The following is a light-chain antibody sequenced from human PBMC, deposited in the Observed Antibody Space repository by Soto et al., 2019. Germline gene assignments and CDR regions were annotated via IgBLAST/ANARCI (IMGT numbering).Light chain of an antibody. CDR1: QSLVHSDGNTY. CDR3: VQTTHWPYT. J-gene: IGKJ2*01. Sequence: DVVMTQSPLSLPVTLGQPASISCRSTQSLVHSDGNTYLTWFQQRPGHSPRRLIYKISDRDSGVPDRFSGSGSGTDFTLKVSRVEAEDVGIYFCVQTTHWPYTCGQGTKLEIK. CDR2: KIS. V-gene: IGKV2-30*02.